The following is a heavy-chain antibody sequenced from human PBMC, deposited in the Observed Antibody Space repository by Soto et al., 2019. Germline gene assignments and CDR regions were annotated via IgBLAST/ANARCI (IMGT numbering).Heavy chain of an antibody. V-gene: IGHV1-46*01. CDR3: ARSLLSGSYRIDNWFDP. CDR1: GYTFTSYY. Sequence: ASVEVSCRASGYTFTSYYMHWVRQAPGQGLEWMGIINPSGGSTSYAQKFQGRVTMTRDTSTSTVYMELSSLRSEDTAVYYCARSLLSGSYRIDNWFDPWGQGTLVTVSS. D-gene: IGHD1-26*01. CDR2: INPSGGST. J-gene: IGHJ5*02.